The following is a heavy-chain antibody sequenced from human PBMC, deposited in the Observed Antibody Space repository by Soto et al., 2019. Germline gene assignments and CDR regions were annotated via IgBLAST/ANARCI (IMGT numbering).Heavy chain of an antibody. CDR1: GYTLTELS. D-gene: IGHD3-3*01. V-gene: IGHV1-24*01. Sequence: ASVKVSCKVSGYTLTELSMHWVRQAPGKGLEWMGGFDPEDGETIYAQKFQGRVTMTEDTSTATAYMELSSLRSEDTAVYYCATDRTRGGDNYDFWSGYTDAFDIWGQGTMVTVSS. CDR2: FDPEDGET. J-gene: IGHJ3*02. CDR3: ATDRTRGGDNYDFWSGYTDAFDI.